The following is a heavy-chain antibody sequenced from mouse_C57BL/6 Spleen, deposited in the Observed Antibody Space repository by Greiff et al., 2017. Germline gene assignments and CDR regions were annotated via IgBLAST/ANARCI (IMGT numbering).Heavy chain of an antibody. CDR1: GFTFSDYY. CDR2: INYDGSST. J-gene: IGHJ2*01. Sequence: EVKLLESEGGLVQPGSSMKLSCTASGFTFSDYYMAWVRQVPEKGLEWVANINYDGSSTYYLDSLKSRFIISRDNAKNILYLQMSSLKSEDTATYYCARGDGSFGYWGQGTTLTVSS. D-gene: IGHD1-1*02. CDR3: ARGDGSFGY. V-gene: IGHV5-16*01.